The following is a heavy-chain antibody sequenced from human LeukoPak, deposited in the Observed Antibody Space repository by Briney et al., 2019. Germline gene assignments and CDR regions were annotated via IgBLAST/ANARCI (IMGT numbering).Heavy chain of an antibody. CDR1: GFTVSSNY. CDR2: IYSGGST. CDR3: ARGADNDYGDYGDGFDI. D-gene: IGHD4-17*01. Sequence: GGSLRLSCAASGFTVSSNYMSWVRQAPGKGLEWVSVIYSGGSTYYADSVKGRFTISRDNSKNTLYLQMNSLRAEDTAVYFCARGADNDYGDYGDGFDIWGQGTMVTVSS. V-gene: IGHV3-53*01. J-gene: IGHJ3*02.